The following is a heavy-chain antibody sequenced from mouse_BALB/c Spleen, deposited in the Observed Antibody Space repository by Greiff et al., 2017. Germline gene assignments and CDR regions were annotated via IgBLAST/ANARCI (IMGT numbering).Heavy chain of an antibody. CDR3: ARDIEELGYFDY. Sequence: EVKLVESGGGLVQPGGSLRLSCATSGFTFTDYYMSWVRQPPGKALEWLGFIRNKANGYTTEYSASVKGRFTISRDNSQSILYLQMNTLRAEDSATYYCARDIEELGYFDYWGQGTTLTVSS. D-gene: IGHD4-1*01. J-gene: IGHJ2*01. V-gene: IGHV7-3*02. CDR2: IRNKANGYTT. CDR1: GFTFTDYY.